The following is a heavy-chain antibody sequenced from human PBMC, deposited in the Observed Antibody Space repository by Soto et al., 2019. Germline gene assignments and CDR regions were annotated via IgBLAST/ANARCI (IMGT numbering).Heavy chain of an antibody. J-gene: IGHJ4*02. D-gene: IGHD3-3*01. CDR3: AHRVLRTVFGLVTTTAIYFDF. CDR2: IYWDDDK. V-gene: IGHV2-5*02. CDR1: GFSLTTSGGG. Sequence: QITLNESGPTVVRPTETLTLTCRFSGFSLTTSGGGVGWIRQSPGKAPEWLALIYWDDDKRYSASLKSRLTITKDTSTNQVVLTVSDLDPTDTATYYCAHRVLRTVFGLVTTTAIYFDFWGQGTPVAVSS.